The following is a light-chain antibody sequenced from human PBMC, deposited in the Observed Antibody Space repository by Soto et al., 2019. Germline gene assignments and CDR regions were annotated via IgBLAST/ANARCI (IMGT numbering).Light chain of an antibody. CDR1: QSVSSN. V-gene: IGKV3-15*01. CDR2: AVS. J-gene: IGKJ1*01. CDR3: QQYNKWPLT. Sequence: EIMMTQSPGTLSASPGERATLSCRASQSVSSNLAWYQQKPGQAPRLLTYAVSTRATGIPARFSGSGSGTEFTLTISSLQSEDFAVYYCQQYNKWPLTFGQGTKVESK.